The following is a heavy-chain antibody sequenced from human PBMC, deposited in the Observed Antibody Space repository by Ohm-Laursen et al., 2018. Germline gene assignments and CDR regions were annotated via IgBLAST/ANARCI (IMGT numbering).Heavy chain of an antibody. CDR1: GYTFTSYG. V-gene: IGHV1-18*01. Sequence: SVKVSCNASGYTFTSYGISWVRQAPGQGLEWMGWISAYNGNTNYAQKLQGRVTMTTDTSTSTAYMELSSLRSEDTAVYYCARAWYYYDSSGYFDLWGRGTLVTVSS. CDR2: ISAYNGNT. D-gene: IGHD3-22*01. J-gene: IGHJ2*01. CDR3: ARAWYYYDSSGYFDL.